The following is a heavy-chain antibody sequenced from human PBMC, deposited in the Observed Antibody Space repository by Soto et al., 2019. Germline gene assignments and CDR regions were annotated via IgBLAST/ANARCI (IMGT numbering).Heavy chain of an antibody. V-gene: IGHV2-70*11. CDR3: ARFTTQSREIDY. CDR2: IDWDDDK. D-gene: IGHD1-1*01. CDR1: GFSLSASGMC. J-gene: IGHJ4*02. Sequence: SGPTLVNPTQTLTLTCPLSGFSLSASGMCVALIPQPPGKALEWLARIDWDDDKYYSTSLKTRLTISKDTSKNQVVLTMTNMDPVDTATYYCARFTTQSREIDYWGQGTLVTVSS.